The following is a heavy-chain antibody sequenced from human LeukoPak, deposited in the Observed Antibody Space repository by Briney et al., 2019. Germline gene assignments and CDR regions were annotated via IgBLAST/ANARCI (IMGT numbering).Heavy chain of an antibody. D-gene: IGHD2-21*02. CDR3: ARAGDPHYYYYGMDV. V-gene: IGHV3-23*01. CDR1: GFTFSSYA. J-gene: IGHJ6*02. CDR2: ISGSGGST. Sequence: GGSLRLSCAASGFTFSSYAMSWVRQAPGKGLEWVSAISGSGGSTYYADSVKGRFTISRDNSKNTLYLQMNSLRAEDTAVYYCARAGDPHYYYYGMDVWGQGTTVTVSS.